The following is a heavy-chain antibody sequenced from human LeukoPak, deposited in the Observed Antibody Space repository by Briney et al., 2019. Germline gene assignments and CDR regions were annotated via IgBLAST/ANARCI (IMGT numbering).Heavy chain of an antibody. CDR1: GYTFTNYA. CDR2: INTNTGNP. V-gene: IGHV7-4-1*02. J-gene: IGHJ6*02. D-gene: IGHD1-26*01. CDR3: ARYPGWELSSFYYGMDD. Sequence: ASVKVSCKASGYTFTNYAINWVRQAPGQGLEWMGWINTNTGNPTYAQGFTGRFVFSLDTSIGSAYLQISSLRAEDTAVYYCARYPGWELSSFYYGMDDWGQGTTITVSS.